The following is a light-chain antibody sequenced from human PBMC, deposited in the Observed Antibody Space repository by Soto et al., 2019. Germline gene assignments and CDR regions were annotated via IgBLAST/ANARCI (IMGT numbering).Light chain of an antibody. CDR1: QSVSTN. CDR2: GAS. V-gene: IGKV3-20*01. Sequence: EIVMEQSPAALSVSPGERSTLSCRASQSVSTNLAWYQQKPGQAPRLLIYGASSRATGIPDRFSGSGSGTDFTLTISRLEPEDFAVYCCQQYGSSPPITFGQGTTVDIK. CDR3: QQYGSSPPIT. J-gene: IGKJ1*01.